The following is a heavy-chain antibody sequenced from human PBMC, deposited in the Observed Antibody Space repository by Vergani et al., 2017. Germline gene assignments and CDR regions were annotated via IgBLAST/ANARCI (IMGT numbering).Heavy chain of an antibody. CDR2: LTGGGGST. D-gene: IGHD1-26*01. CDR1: GFTFSTYA. J-gene: IGHJ5*01. V-gene: IGHV3-23*01. CDR3: VKDAGSYENFWDS. Sequence: EVQLLESGGSLKQPGGSVRLSCAASGFTFSTYAMHWVRQAPGKGLEWVSALTGGGGSTYYADSFKGRFIISRDNSRDTLYLQMNSLRPEDTATYDCVKDAGSYENFWDSWGQGTLVTVSS.